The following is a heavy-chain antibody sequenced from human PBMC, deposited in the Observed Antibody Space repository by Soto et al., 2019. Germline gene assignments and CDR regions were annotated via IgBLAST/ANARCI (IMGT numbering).Heavy chain of an antibody. CDR2: INAGNGNT. V-gene: IGHV1-3*01. Sequence: GASVKVSCKASGYTFTSYAMHWVRQAPGQRLEWMGWINAGNGNTKCSQKFQDRVTITRDTSASTAYMELSSLRAEDTALYYCAKGYSLLYPYYFDYWGQGTLVTVSS. CDR3: AKGYSLLYPYYFDY. D-gene: IGHD2-2*02. CDR1: GYTFTSYA. J-gene: IGHJ4*02.